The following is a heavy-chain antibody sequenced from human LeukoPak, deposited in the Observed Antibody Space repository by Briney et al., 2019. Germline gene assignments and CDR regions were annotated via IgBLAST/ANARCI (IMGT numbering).Heavy chain of an antibody. J-gene: IGHJ4*02. CDR3: ARQDSSCWYGYFDF. V-gene: IGHV1-69*01. D-gene: IGHD6-19*01. CDR2: IILIFGTA. Sequence: ALGKLCCSAAEGTFTRYVISWGRQAPRLGLKWMGGIILIFGTANYAQRFQRRVTITADESTITDYMELGSLRSEDTAVYYCARQDSSCWYGYFDFWGQGTLVTVSS. CDR1: EGTFTRYV.